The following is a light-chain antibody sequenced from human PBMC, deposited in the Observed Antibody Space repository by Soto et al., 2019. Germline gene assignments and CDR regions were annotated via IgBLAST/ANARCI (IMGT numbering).Light chain of an antibody. V-gene: IGKV3-20*01. CDR3: QQYGNSPRYS. Sequence: EIVLTQSPGTLSLSPGERATLSCRASQSVTSNYLAWYQQKPGQAPRLLIYGASTRATGIPDRFSGSGSGTDFTLSISRLEPEDFAVYYCQQYGNSPRYSFGQGTKVEIK. CDR2: GAS. CDR1: QSVTSNY. J-gene: IGKJ2*03.